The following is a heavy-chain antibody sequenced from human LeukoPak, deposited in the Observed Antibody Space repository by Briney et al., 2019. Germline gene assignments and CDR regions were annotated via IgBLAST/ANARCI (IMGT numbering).Heavy chain of an antibody. CDR2: IYHSGST. CDR1: GYSISSGYY. Sequence: KPPETLPLTCAVTGYSISSGYYWGWSRQPPGKGLEWIGRIYHSGSTYYNPSLKSRVTISVDTSKNQFSLKLSSVTAADTAVYYCARQYCSSTSCLDDFDYWGQGTLVTVSS. D-gene: IGHD2-2*01. CDR3: ARQYCSSTSCLDDFDY. J-gene: IGHJ4*02. V-gene: IGHV4-38-2*01.